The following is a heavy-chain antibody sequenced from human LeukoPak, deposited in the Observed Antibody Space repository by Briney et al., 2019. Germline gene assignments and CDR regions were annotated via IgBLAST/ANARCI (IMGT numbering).Heavy chain of an antibody. J-gene: IGHJ4*02. Sequence: PGGSLRLSCAASGFTFSSYSMNWVRQAPGKGLEWVSSISSSSSYIYYADSVKGRFTISRGNAKNSLYLQMNSLRAEDTAVYYCARAPRGILRARNYFDYWGQGTLVTVSS. CDR3: ARAPRGILRARNYFDY. CDR2: ISSSSSYI. CDR1: GFTFSSYS. D-gene: IGHD1-26*01. V-gene: IGHV3-21*01.